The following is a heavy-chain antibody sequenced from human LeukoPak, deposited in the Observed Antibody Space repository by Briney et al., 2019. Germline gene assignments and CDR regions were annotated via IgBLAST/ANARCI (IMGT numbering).Heavy chain of an antibody. CDR3: ARDRGITILDY. D-gene: IGHD3-3*01. J-gene: IGHJ4*02. CDR2: ISSSGSTI. CDR1: GFTFSSYE. Sequence: PGGSLRLSCAASGFTFSSYEMNWVRQAPGKGLEWVSYISSSGSTIYYADSVKGRFTISRDNAKNSLYLQMNSLRAEDTAVYYCARDRGITILDYWGQGTLVTVSS. V-gene: IGHV3-48*03.